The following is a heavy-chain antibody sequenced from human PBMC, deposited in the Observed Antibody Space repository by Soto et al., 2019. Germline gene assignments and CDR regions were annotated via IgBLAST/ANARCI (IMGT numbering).Heavy chain of an antibody. CDR3: PRFRAPRRKLISMSFHI. V-gene: IGHV5-51*01. J-gene: IGHJ3*02. D-gene: IGHD2-21*01. Sequence: PGESLKISCKASGYDFINYWLAWVRQTPGRGLERMVMIYPGDLDIRYNRSFRGRVTISADQSITTAFLQWCSLKASDSAIYYCPRFRAPRRKLISMSFHIGGLGTLVTVSS. CDR1: GYDFINYW. CDR2: IYPGDLDI.